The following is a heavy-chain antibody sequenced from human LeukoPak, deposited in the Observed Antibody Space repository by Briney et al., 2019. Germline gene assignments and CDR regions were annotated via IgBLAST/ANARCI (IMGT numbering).Heavy chain of an antibody. CDR2: MNPNSGNT. CDR3: ASLIAAAGTYYYYGMDV. D-gene: IGHD6-13*01. J-gene: IGHJ6*02. Sequence: ASVKVSCKASGYTFTSYDTNWVRQATGQGLEWMGWMNPNSGNTGYAQKFQGRVTMTRNTSISTAYMELSSLRSEDTAVYYCASLIAAAGTYYYYGMDVWGQGTTVTVSS. CDR1: GYTFTSYD. V-gene: IGHV1-8*01.